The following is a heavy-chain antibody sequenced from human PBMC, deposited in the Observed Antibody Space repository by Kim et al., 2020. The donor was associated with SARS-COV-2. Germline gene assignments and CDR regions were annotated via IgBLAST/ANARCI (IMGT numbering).Heavy chain of an antibody. Sequence: GGSLRLSCEASGFTFNTYFMAWVRQAPGKGLEWVSGISDSGTSIYYADSHRGRVSISRDNSKDTLYLQLINLRAEDTATYYCATTLVRGPDIFYWYFDLWGRGTLVTVSS. D-gene: IGHD3-10*01. V-gene: IGHV3-23*01. CDR1: GFTFNTYF. J-gene: IGHJ2*01. CDR2: ISDSGTSI. CDR3: ATTLVRGPDIFYWYFDL.